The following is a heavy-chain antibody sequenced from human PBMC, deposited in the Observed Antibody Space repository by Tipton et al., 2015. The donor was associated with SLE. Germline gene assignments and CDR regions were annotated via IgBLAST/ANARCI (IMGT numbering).Heavy chain of an antibody. Sequence: QSGPEVKKPGSSVKVSCKASGGTFSSYAISWVRQAPGQGLEWMGGIIPIFGTANYAQKFQGRVTITADESTSTAYMELRSLRSDDTAVYYCARDCSSTSCYFDYWGQGTLVTVSS. CDR2: IIPIFGTA. V-gene: IGHV1-69*01. CDR1: GGTFSSYA. J-gene: IGHJ4*02. D-gene: IGHD2-2*01. CDR3: ARDCSSTSCYFDY.